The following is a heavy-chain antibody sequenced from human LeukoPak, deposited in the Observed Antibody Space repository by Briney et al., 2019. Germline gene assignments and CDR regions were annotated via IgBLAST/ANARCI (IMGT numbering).Heavy chain of an antibody. V-gene: IGHV4-34*01. Sequence: SETLSLTCAVYGGSFSGYYWSWIRQPPGXXXXWIGEINHSGSTNYNPSLKSRVTISVDTSKNQFSLKLSSVTAADTAVYYCWVATTQPYYYYGMDVWGQGTTVTVSS. CDR1: GGSFSGYY. CDR2: INHSGST. CDR3: WVATTQPYYYYGMDV. D-gene: IGHD5-12*01. J-gene: IGHJ6*02.